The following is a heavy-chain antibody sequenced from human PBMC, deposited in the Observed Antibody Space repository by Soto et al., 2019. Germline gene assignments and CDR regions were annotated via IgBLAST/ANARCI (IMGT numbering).Heavy chain of an antibody. V-gene: IGHV3-21*01. D-gene: IGHD1-7*01. CDR1: KFTFSTYA. J-gene: IGHJ4*02. CDR2: ISSSSSYI. Sequence: GGSLRLSCAASKFTFSTYAMTWVRQAPGKGLEWVSSISSSSSYIYYADSVKGRFTISRDNAKNSLYLQMNSLRAEDTAVYYCARGFNWNLFSFFDYWGQGTLVTVSS. CDR3: ARGFNWNLFSFFDY.